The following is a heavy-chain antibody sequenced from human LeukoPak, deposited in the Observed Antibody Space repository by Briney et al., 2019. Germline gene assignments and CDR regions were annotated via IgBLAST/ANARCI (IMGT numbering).Heavy chain of an antibody. CDR2: ISYDGSNK. Sequence: GGSLRLSCAASGFTFSSYAMHWVRQAPGKGLEWVAVISYDGSNKYYADSVKGRFTIPRDNSKNTLYLQMNSLRAEDTAVYYCAGGVGYLDYWGQGTLVTVSS. J-gene: IGHJ4*02. V-gene: IGHV3-30*04. CDR1: GFTFSSYA. CDR3: AGGVGYLDY.